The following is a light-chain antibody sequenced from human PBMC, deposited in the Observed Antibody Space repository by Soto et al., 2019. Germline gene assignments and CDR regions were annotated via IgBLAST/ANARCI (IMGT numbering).Light chain of an antibody. CDR1: QDITNY. Sequence: QLTQSPSSLSASIGDRVTITCRASQDITNYLAWYQQQPGKAPKLLVYSASTLHSGVPTGFSGSGSGTESILTNGRLQPEDFATYYCHHLAGTFGQGTKLEIK. CDR3: HHLAGT. J-gene: IGKJ2*01. CDR2: SAS. V-gene: IGKV1-9*01.